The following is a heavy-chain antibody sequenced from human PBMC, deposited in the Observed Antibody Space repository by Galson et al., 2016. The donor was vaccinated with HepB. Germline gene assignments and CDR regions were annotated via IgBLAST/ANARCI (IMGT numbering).Heavy chain of an antibody. J-gene: IGHJ2*01. CDR1: GGSTSNYY. V-gene: IGHV4-59*01. CDR2: VYYSGST. D-gene: IGHD1-1*01. CDR3: ARALAGRSKLWYSDL. Sequence: SETLSLTCTVSGGSTSNYYWSWIRQPPGKGLEWIGVVYYSGSTNYNPSLNSRVTISVGTSKSQFSLKLTSVTAADTAVYYCARALAGRSKLWYSDLWGGGTLVTVSS.